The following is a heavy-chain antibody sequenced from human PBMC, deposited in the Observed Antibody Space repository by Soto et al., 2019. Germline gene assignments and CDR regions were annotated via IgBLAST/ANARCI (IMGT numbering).Heavy chain of an antibody. J-gene: IGHJ4*02. Sequence: SETLSLTCTVSGGSISSSSYYWGWIRQPPGKGLEWIGSIYYSGSTYYNPSLKSRVTISVDTSKNQFSLKLSSVTAADTAVYYCARVPFSSVSRYCSGGSCYSGLPVDYWGQGTLVTVSS. CDR3: ARVPFSSVSRYCSGGSCYSGLPVDY. CDR2: IYYSGST. D-gene: IGHD2-15*01. V-gene: IGHV4-39*01. CDR1: GGSISSSSYY.